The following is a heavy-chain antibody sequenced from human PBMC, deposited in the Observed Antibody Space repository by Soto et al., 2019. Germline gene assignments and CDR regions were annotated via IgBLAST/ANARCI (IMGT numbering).Heavy chain of an antibody. Sequence: EVQLVESGGDLVQREGSLRLSCVASGFTFSVYSMNWVRQAPGKGLEWFSYITSDTTTIQYADSVKGRFTISRDHAKTSVYLQMNCLRDKDTAVSYWERSVEGHFDDWGQGTVVTFSS. CDR3: ERSVEGHFDD. J-gene: IGHJ4*02. CDR2: ITSDTTTI. D-gene: IGHD6-19*01. V-gene: IGHV3-48*02. CDR1: GFTFSVYS.